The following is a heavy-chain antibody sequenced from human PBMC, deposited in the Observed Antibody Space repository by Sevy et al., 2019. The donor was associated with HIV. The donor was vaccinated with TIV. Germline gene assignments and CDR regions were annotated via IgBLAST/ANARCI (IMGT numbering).Heavy chain of an antibody. D-gene: IGHD3-16*01. CDR3: ARESCRTYVLFDY. CDR1: GGSISSGDYY. J-gene: IGHJ4*02. CDR2: VYHSVST. Sequence: SETLSLTCTVSGGSISSGDYYWNWLRQAPGKGPEWIGYVYHSVSTFYNPSPTSRAAVSIDTSKNQFSLKLSSVTAADTAVYYCARESCRTYVLFDYWGPGTLVTVSS. V-gene: IGHV4-30-4*01.